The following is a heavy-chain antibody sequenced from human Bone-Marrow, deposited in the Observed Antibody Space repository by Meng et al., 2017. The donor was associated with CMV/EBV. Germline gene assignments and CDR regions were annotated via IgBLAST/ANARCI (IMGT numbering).Heavy chain of an antibody. Sequence: GESLKISCAASGFTFSSYAMSWVRQAPGKGLEWVSAISGSGGSTYYADSVKGRFTISRDNSKNTLYLQINSLRAEDTAVYYCARRDIKSSNPGYFEFWGQGTLVTVSS. CDR3: ARRDIKSSNPGYFEF. V-gene: IGHV3-23*01. CDR2: ISGSGGST. CDR1: GFTFSSYA. J-gene: IGHJ4*02. D-gene: IGHD2-15*01.